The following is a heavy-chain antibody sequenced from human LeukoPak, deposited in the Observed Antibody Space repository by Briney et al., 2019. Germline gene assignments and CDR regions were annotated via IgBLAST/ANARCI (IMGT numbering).Heavy chain of an antibody. CDR2: IYYSGST. CDR1: GGSISSSSYY. J-gene: IGHJ3*02. D-gene: IGHD6-19*01. V-gene: IGHV4-39*07. CDR3: ARPYTSGYRGAFDI. Sequence: SETLSLTCTVSGGSISSSSYYWGWIRQPPGKGLEWIGSIYYSGSTYYNPSPKSRVTISVDTSKNQFSLKLSSVTAADTAVYYCARPYTSGYRGAFDIWGQGTMVTVSS.